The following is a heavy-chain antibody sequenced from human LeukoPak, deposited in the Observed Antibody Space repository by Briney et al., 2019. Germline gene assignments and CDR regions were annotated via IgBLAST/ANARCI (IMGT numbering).Heavy chain of an antibody. J-gene: IGHJ4*02. D-gene: IGHD7-27*01. Sequence: GGSLRLSCAASGFTFRDFWMHWVRQVPGKGPEWVSRMSPDGSATHYADSVKGRFTISRDNVENTMYLQMSSLRAEDTAVYYCARDMWGTFDYWGQGALVTVSS. CDR1: GFTFRDFW. CDR2: MSPDGSAT. V-gene: IGHV3-74*01. CDR3: ARDMWGTFDY.